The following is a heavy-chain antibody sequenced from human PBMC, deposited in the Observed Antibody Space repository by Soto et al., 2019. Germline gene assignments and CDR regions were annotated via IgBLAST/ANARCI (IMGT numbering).Heavy chain of an antibody. V-gene: IGHV1-3*01. D-gene: IGHD6-6*01. CDR3: ARDFQLVRTGGWFDP. J-gene: IGHJ5*02. CDR1: GYTFTSYA. Sequence: QVQLVQSGAEVKKPGASVKVSCKASGYTFTSYAMHWVRQAPGQRLEWMGWSNAGNGNTKYSQKFQGRVTITRDTSASTAYMELSSLRSEDTAVYYCARDFQLVRTGGWFDPWGQGTLVTVSS. CDR2: SNAGNGNT.